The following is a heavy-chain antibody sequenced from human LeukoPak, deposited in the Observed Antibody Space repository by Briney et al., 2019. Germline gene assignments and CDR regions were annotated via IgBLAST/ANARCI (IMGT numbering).Heavy chain of an antibody. J-gene: IGHJ4*02. CDR3: ARRKSFDDLSAIDS. CDR1: GGSVSSSRYY. Sequence: SETLSLTCPVSGGSVSSSRYYWVWIRQPQGQGLEWIGSIYYTGSTYYNPSLKSRVTISVAASKNKITLKLSSVTAADTAVYFCARRKSFDDLSAIDSWGQGTLVTVSS. V-gene: IGHV4-39*01. CDR2: IYYTGST. D-gene: IGHD3-9*01.